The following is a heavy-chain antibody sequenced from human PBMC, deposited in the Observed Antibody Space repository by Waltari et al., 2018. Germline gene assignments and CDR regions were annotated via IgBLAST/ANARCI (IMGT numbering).Heavy chain of an antibody. CDR3: ARVVDPSYDFWSGYSGWFDP. D-gene: IGHD3-3*01. CDR2: LYYSGST. CDR1: GGSISSYY. J-gene: IGHJ5*02. Sequence: QVQLQESGPGLVKPSETLSLTCTVSGGSISSYYWSWIRQPPGKGLEWIGYLYYSGSTKYNPSLKSRVTISVDTSKNQFSLKLSSVTAADTAVYYCARVVDPSYDFWSGYSGWFDPWGQGTLVTVSS. V-gene: IGHV4-59*01.